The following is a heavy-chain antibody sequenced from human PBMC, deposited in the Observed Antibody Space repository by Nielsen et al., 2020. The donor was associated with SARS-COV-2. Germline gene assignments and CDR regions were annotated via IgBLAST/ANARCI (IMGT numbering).Heavy chain of an antibody. Sequence: SVQAPCKAPGYIFTSDDMHWVRQAPAQGLEWMGIINPSGGSTSYAQKFQGRVTMTRDTSTSTVYMELSSLRSEDTAVYYCASSSWYRGFFDYWGQGTLVTVSS. V-gene: IGHV1-46*03. CDR3: ASSSWYRGFFDY. J-gene: IGHJ4*02. CDR2: INPSGGST. CDR1: GYIFTSDD. D-gene: IGHD6-13*01.